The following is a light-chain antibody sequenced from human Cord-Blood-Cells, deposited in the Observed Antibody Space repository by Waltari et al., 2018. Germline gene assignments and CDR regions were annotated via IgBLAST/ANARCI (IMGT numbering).Light chain of an antibody. V-gene: IGKV1-9*01. J-gene: IGKJ4*01. CDR3: QQLNSYPLT. Sequence: DIQLTQSPSFLSASVGGRVPITCRASQGISSYLAWYQHKPGKDPKLLIYAASTLQSGVPSRFSGSGSGTEFTLTISSLQPEDFATYYCQQLNSYPLTFGGGTKVEIK. CDR2: AAS. CDR1: QGISSY.